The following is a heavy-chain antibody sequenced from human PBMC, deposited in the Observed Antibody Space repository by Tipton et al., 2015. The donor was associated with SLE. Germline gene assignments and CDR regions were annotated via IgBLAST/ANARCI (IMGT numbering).Heavy chain of an antibody. CDR1: GGSFSGYY. J-gene: IGHJ3*02. CDR3: ARGYCSGGSCYPVDAFDI. V-gene: IGHV4-34*01. D-gene: IGHD2-15*01. Sequence: TLSLTCAVYGGSFSGYYWSWIRQPPGKGLEWIGEINHSGSTNCNPSLKSRVTISLDTSKNQFSLKLSSVTAADTAVYYCARGYCSGGSCYPVDAFDIWGQGTKVTVSS. CDR2: INHSGST.